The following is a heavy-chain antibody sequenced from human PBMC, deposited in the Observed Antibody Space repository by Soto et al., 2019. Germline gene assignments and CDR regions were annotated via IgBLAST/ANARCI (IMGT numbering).Heavy chain of an antibody. CDR2: IWYDGSNK. J-gene: IGHJ6*02. V-gene: IGHV3-33*01. CDR1: GFTFSSYG. Sequence: PGGSLRLSCAASGFTFSSYGMHWFRQAPGKGLEWVAVIWYDGSNKYYADSVKGRFTISRDNSKNTLYLQMNSLRAEDTAVYYCARDRLGYYDSSGYYCYYGMDVWGQGTTVTVSS. D-gene: IGHD3-22*01. CDR3: ARDRLGYYDSSGYYCYYGMDV.